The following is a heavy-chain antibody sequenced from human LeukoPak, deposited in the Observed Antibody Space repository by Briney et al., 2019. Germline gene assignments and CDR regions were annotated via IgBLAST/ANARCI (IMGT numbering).Heavy chain of an antibody. CDR3: ARARSSSWRDAFDI. V-gene: IGHV4-61*02. CDR1: GGSISSGSYY. Sequence: SETLSLTCTVSGGSISSGSYYWSWIRQPAGKGLEWIGRIYTSGSTNYNPSLKSRVTISVDTSKNQFSLKLSSVTAADTAVYYCARARSSSWRDAFDIWGQGTMVTVSS. J-gene: IGHJ3*02. D-gene: IGHD6-13*01. CDR2: IYTSGST.